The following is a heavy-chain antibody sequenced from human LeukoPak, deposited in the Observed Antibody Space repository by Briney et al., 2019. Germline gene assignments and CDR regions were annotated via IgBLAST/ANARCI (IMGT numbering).Heavy chain of an antibody. V-gene: IGHV5-51*01. CDR1: GYSFTSYW. CDR2: IYPGDSDT. J-gene: IGHJ4*02. D-gene: IGHD3-16*01. CDR3: ARLGEDRSRWSHFDY. Sequence: GESLKISCKGSGYSFTSYWIGWVRQMPGKGLEWMGIIYPGDSDTRYSPSFQGQVTISADKSISTAYLQWSSLKASDTGMYYCARLGEDRSRWSHFDYWGQGTLVTVS.